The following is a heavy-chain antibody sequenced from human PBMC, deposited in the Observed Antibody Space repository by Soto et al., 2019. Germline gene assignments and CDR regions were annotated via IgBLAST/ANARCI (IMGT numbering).Heavy chain of an antibody. D-gene: IGHD5-18*01. Sequence: EVQLVESRGGLIPPGGSLRLSCAASGFLVNSAYMTWVRQAPGKGLEWLSMINSDGSTLYAESVKGRFTISRDNSKNRLDLRMNSLRAEDTAMYYCARSGYSFAWGYWGQGTLVIVTS. CDR3: ARSGYSFAWGY. J-gene: IGHJ4*02. V-gene: IGHV3-53*01. CDR2: INSDGST. CDR1: GFLVNSAY.